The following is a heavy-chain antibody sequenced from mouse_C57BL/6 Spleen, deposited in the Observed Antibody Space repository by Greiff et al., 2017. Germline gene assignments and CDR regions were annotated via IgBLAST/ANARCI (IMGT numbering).Heavy chain of an antibody. J-gene: IGHJ4*01. Sequence: EVKLMESGGGLVKPGGSLKLSCAASGFTFSSYAMSWVRQTPEKRLEWVATISDGGSYTYYPDNVKGRFTISRDNAKNNPYLQMSHLKSEDTAMYYCARDLGTGDYYAMDYWGQGTSVTVSS. CDR3: ARDLGTGDYYAMDY. CDR1: GFTFSSYA. V-gene: IGHV5-4*01. CDR2: ISDGGSYT. D-gene: IGHD3-3*01.